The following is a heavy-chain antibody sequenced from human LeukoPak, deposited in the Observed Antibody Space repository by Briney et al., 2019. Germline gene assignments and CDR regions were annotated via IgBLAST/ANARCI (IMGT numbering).Heavy chain of an antibody. CDR1: GFSFSSYW. J-gene: IGHJ4*02. CDR3: AKDRRDLVATIDY. D-gene: IGHD3-10*01. Sequence: GGSLRLSCEGSGFSFSSYWMTWVRQLPGKGPEWVANIRQDESERYFADSVKGRFTISRDNSKNTLYLQMNSLRAEDTAVYYCAKDRRDLVATIDYWGQGTLVTVSS. CDR2: IRQDESER. V-gene: IGHV3-7*01.